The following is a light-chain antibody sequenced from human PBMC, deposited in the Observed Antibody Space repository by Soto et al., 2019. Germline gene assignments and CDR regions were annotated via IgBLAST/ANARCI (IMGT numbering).Light chain of an antibody. CDR3: QQYYTTPPT. CDR2: WAS. Sequence: DIMMTQSPDSLAVSLGERATINCKSSQSVLYSSNNKNYLALYQQKPGQPPKLLIYWASTRESGVPDRFSGSGSGTDFTLTISILQAEDVAVYYCQQYYTTPPTFGPGTKVDFK. J-gene: IGKJ3*01. CDR1: QSVLYSSNNKNY. V-gene: IGKV4-1*01.